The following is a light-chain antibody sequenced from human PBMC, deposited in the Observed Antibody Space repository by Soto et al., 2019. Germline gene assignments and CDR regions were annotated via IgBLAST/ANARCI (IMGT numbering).Light chain of an antibody. J-gene: IGLJ1*01. Sequence: QLVLTQSPSASASLGASVKVTCTLSSGHSSYAIAWHQQQPEKGPRYLMNLNSDGTHTRGDGIPDRFSGSSSGAERYLVISSLQSEDEADYYCQTWGTGIQVFGAGTKVTVL. CDR2: LNSDGTH. V-gene: IGLV4-69*01. CDR1: SGHSSYA. CDR3: QTWGTGIQV.